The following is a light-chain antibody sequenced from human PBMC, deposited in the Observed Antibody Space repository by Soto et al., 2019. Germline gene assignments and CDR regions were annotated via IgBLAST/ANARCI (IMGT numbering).Light chain of an antibody. Sequence: EIVMTQSPDTLPVSPGERATLSCRASQSVSTNLAWYQQKPGQTPRLLMYGASTRATGIPARFSGGGSGTEFTLTISSLQSEDFAVYYCQQYDQWPPWTFGQGTKVDIK. J-gene: IGKJ1*01. CDR2: GAS. V-gene: IGKV3-15*01. CDR3: QQYDQWPPWT. CDR1: QSVSTN.